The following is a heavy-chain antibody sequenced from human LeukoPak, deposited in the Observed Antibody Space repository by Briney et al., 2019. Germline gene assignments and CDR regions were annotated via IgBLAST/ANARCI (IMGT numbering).Heavy chain of an antibody. CDR3: ASGVPTVTLFDY. CDR1: GGSISSYY. J-gene: IGHJ4*02. Sequence: SETLSLTCTVSGGSISSYYWSWIRQPPGKGLEWIGYIYYSGSTNYNPSLKSRVTISVDTSKNQFSLKLSSVTAADTAVYYCASGVPTVTLFDYWGQGTLVTVSS. D-gene: IGHD4-11*01. CDR2: IYYSGST. V-gene: IGHV4-59*01.